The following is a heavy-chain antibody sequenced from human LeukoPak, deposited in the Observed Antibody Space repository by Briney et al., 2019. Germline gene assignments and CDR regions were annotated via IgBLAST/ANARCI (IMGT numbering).Heavy chain of an antibody. CDR2: INWNGGST. CDR3: TTDLHPTYYYASSDGY. J-gene: IGHJ4*02. D-gene: IGHD3-22*01. Sequence: PGGSLRLSCAASGFTVSSNYMNWVRQAPGKGLEWVSGINWNGGSTGYADSVKGRFTISRDNAKKSLYLQMNSLKTEDTAVYYCTTDLHPTYYYASSDGYWGQGTLVTVSS. V-gene: IGHV3-20*04. CDR1: GFTVSSNY.